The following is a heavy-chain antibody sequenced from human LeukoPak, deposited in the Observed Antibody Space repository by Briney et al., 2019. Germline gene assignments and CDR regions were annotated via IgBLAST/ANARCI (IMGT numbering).Heavy chain of an antibody. V-gene: IGHV4-30-2*01. CDR2: IYHSGST. CDR3: ARSRDGYNPGFGY. D-gene: IGHD5-24*01. CDR1: GGSISSGGYY. Sequence: PSETLSLTCTVSGGSISSGGYYWSWIRQPPGKGLEWIGYIYHSGSTYFNPSLKSRVTISVDRSKNQFSLKLSSVTAADTAVYYCARSRDGYNPGFGYWGQGTLVTVSS. J-gene: IGHJ4*02.